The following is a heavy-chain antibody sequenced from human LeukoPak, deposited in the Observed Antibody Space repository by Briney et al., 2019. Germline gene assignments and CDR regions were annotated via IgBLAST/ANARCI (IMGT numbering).Heavy chain of an antibody. CDR2: IYYSGST. D-gene: IGHD2-2*01. V-gene: IGHV4-59*05. J-gene: IGHJ5*02. CDR3: ARHIVVVPAAPNGFDP. CDR1: GGSISSSY. Sequence: TPSETLSLTCTVSGGSISSSYWSWIRQPPGKGLEWIGSIYYSGSTYYNPSLKSRVTISVDTSKNQFSLKLSSVTAADTAVYYCARHIVVVPAAPNGFDPWGQGTLVTVSS.